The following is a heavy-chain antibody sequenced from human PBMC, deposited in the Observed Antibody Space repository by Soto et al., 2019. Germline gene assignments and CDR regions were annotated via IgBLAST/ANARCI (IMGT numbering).Heavy chain of an antibody. Sequence: QVQLVQSGAEVKKPGASVKVSCKASGYTFTSYDINWVQQATGQGLEWMGWMNPNSGNTGYAQKFQGRVTMTRNTSISTAYMELSSLRSEDTAVYYCARALYSGYPNWFDPWGQGTLVTVSS. D-gene: IGHD5-12*01. CDR1: GYTFTSYD. CDR2: MNPNSGNT. J-gene: IGHJ5*02. V-gene: IGHV1-8*01. CDR3: ARALYSGYPNWFDP.